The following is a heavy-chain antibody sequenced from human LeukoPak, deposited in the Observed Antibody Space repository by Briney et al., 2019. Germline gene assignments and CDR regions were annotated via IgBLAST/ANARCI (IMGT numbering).Heavy chain of an antibody. J-gene: IGHJ4*02. CDR1: GGSISSDTYF. V-gene: IGHV4-39*07. Sequence: PSETLSPTCTVSGGSISSDTYFWGWIRQPPGKGLEWIANIYFTGNTYYNPSLKSRVTISVDRSKNQFSLKLSSVTAADTAVYYCARGGLRGVFDYWGQGTLVTVSS. D-gene: IGHD2-8*02. CDR3: ARGGLRGVFDY. CDR2: IYFTGNT.